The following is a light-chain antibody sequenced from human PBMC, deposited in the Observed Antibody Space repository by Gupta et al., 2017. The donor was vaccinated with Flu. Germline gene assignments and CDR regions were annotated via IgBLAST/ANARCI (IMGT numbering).Light chain of an antibody. CDR1: QNINNY. CDR3: QQDQSLNT. CDR2: DAS. J-gene: IGKJ4*01. V-gene: IGKV1-33*01. Sequence: DIQMTQSPSSLSASVGDRVTITCQASQNINNYLNWYQHKPGKAPKLLIYDASNWETGVPSRFSGSGCGKGFTFTSSRQRTEDGAKYYWQQDQSLNTFGGGTKV.